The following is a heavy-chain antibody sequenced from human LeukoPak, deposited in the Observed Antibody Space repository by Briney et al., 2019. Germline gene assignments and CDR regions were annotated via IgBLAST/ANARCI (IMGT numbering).Heavy chain of an antibody. J-gene: IGHJ3*02. CDR2: MNPNSGNT. CDR3: ARKRYYDFWSGSTDAFDI. D-gene: IGHD3-3*01. CDR1: GYTFTSYD. V-gene: IGHV1-8*03. Sequence: ASVKVSCKASGYTFTSYDINWVRQATGQGLEWMGWMNPNSGNTGYAQKFQGRVTITRNTSISTAYMELSSLRSEDTAVYYCARKRYYDFWSGSTDAFDIWGQGTMVTVSS.